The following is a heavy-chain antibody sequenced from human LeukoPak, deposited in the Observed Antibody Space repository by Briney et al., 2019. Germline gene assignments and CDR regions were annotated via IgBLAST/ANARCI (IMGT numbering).Heavy chain of an antibody. Sequence: PGGSLRLSCAASGFTFSSYSMNWVRQAPGKGLECVSSISSSSSYIYYADSVKGRFTISRANAKNSLYLQMNRLRAEDAAVYYCARGESIAAPPATDDYWGQGTLVTVSS. CDR1: GFTFSSYS. CDR3: ARGESIAAPPATDDY. CDR2: ISSSSSYI. D-gene: IGHD6-6*01. J-gene: IGHJ4*02. V-gene: IGHV3-21*01.